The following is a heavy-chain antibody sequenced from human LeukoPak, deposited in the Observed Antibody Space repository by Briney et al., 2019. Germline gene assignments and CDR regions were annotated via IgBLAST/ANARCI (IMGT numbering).Heavy chain of an antibody. J-gene: IGHJ4*02. D-gene: IGHD1-26*01. V-gene: IGHV1-18*01. CDR3: ARSKVGATIDY. CDR2: ISAYNGNT. Sequence: GASVKVSCEASGYTFTSYGITWVRQAPGQGLEWMGWISAYNGNTNYAQNLQGRVSMTTDTSTSTAYMEVRSLRSDDTAVYYCARSKVGATIDYWGQGTLVTVSS. CDR1: GYTFTSYG.